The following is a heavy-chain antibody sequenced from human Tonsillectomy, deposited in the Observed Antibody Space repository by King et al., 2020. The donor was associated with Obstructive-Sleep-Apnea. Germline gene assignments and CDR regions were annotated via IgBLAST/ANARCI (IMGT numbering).Heavy chain of an antibody. Sequence: QLQESGPGLVKPSETLSLTCTLSGGSISSYYWSWIRQPPGKGLEWIGYIYYSGSTNYNPSLKSRVTISVDTSKNQFSLKLSSVTAADTAVYYCARHVGGKIPFDYWGQGTLVTVSS. CDR1: GGSISSYY. CDR2: IYYSGST. D-gene: IGHD4-23*01. V-gene: IGHV4-59*08. CDR3: ARHVGGKIPFDY. J-gene: IGHJ4*02.